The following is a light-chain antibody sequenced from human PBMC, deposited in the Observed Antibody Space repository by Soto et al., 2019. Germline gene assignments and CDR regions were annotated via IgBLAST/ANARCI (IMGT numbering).Light chain of an antibody. Sequence: DIQLTQSPSSVSASVGDRVTITCRASQAIGDRLAWFQQKPGRAPLHLIQFASTLLRGVPSRFSGSGSGTDFILTINSLQAEDFATYYCLQAQTFPRTFGQGTRVE. CDR3: LQAQTFPRT. V-gene: IGKV1-12*01. CDR2: FAS. CDR1: QAIGDR. J-gene: IGKJ1*01.